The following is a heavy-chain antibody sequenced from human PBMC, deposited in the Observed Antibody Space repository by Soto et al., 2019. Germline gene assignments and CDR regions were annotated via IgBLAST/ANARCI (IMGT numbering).Heavy chain of an antibody. CDR1: GFTFSSYA. CDR2: ISSNGGST. D-gene: IGHD6-19*01. V-gene: IGHV3-64D*08. CDR3: VTATTGYSSGWYEVGYYFDY. J-gene: IGHJ4*02. Sequence: PVGSLRLSCSASGFTFSSYAMHWVRQAPGKGLEYVSAISSNGGSTYYADSVKGRFTISRDNSKNTLYLQMSSLRAEDTAVYYCVTATTGYSSGWYEVGYYFDYWGQGTLVTVSS.